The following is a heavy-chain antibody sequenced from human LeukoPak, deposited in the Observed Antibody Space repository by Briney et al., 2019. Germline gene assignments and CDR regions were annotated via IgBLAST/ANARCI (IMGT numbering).Heavy chain of an antibody. CDR3: AAEDYYTAIDY. Sequence: GGSLRLSCAASGFTFSSYSMNWARQAPGKGLEWVSYISSSSSTIYYADSVKGRFTISRDNAKNSLYLQMNSLRAEDTAVYYCAAEDYYTAIDYWGQGTLVTVSS. D-gene: IGHD3-22*01. CDR2: ISSSSSTI. V-gene: IGHV3-48*01. J-gene: IGHJ4*02. CDR1: GFTFSSYS.